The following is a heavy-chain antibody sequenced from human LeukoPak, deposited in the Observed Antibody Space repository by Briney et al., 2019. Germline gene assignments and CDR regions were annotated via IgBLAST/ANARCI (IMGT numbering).Heavy chain of an antibody. Sequence: GGSLRLSCAASGFTFSSYEMNWVRQAPGKGLEWVSYISSSGSIIYYADSVKGRFTISRDNSWNSLYLQMNSLRAEDTAVYYCARDHRIAVAGLDYWAQGTLVTVSS. CDR3: ARDHRIAVAGLDY. D-gene: IGHD6-19*01. CDR2: ISSSGSII. V-gene: IGHV3-48*03. CDR1: GFTFSSYE. J-gene: IGHJ4*02.